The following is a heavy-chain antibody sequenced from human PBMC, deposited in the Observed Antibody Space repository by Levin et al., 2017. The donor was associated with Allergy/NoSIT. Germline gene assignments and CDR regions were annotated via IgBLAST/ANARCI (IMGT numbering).Heavy chain of an antibody. J-gene: IGHJ4*02. CDR1: GGSISSNNW. CDR3: AREAHITLRSYDWLLEGAEYFDH. D-gene: IGHD3-9*01. Sequence: SETLSLTCAVSGGSISSNNWWSWVRQPPGKGLEWIGEIYHSGSTNYNPSLKSRVTISVDKSKNQFSLNLSSVTAADTAVYYCAREAHITLRSYDWLLEGAEYFDHWGQGALVTVSS. V-gene: IGHV4-4*02. CDR2: IYHSGST.